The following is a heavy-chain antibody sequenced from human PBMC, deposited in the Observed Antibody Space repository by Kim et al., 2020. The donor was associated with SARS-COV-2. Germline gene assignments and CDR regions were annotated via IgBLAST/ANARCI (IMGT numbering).Heavy chain of an antibody. CDR1: GFTFSSYA. CDR3: ARDLGGNYGEDY. CDR2: ISYDGSYN. J-gene: IGHJ4*02. D-gene: IGHD3-10*01. Sequence: GGSLRLSCAASGFTFSSYAMHWVRQAPGKGLEWVAVISYDGSYNYYEDSVKGRFTISRDNSKNTLYLQMNSLRAEDTAVYYCARDLGGNYGEDYWGQGTLVTVSS. V-gene: IGHV3-30*04.